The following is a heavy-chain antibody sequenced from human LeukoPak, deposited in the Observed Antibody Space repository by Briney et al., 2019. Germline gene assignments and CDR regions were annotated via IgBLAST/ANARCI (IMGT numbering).Heavy chain of an antibody. V-gene: IGHV1-69*02. CDR2: IIPILGIA. CDR3: ARAHVSERGSFDY. Sequence: SVRVSCKASGGTFSSYTISWVRQAPGQGLEWMGRIIPILGIANYAQKFQGRVTITADKSTSTAYMELSSLRSEDTAVYYCARAHVSERGSFDYWGQGTLVTVSS. J-gene: IGHJ4*02. CDR1: GGTFSSYT. D-gene: IGHD3-16*01.